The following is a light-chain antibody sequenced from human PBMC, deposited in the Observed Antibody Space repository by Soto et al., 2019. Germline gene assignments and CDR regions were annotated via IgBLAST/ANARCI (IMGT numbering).Light chain of an antibody. CDR2: RSN. V-gene: IGLV1-47*01. Sequence: QSVITQPPSASGTPGQRVTISCSGSSSNIGSNYVYWYQQLPGTAPKVLIYRSNQRPSGVPDRFSGSKSGTSASLAISGLRSEDEADYSCAAWDDSLSGVVFGGGTQLTVL. CDR3: AAWDDSLSGVV. J-gene: IGLJ2*01. CDR1: SSNIGSNY.